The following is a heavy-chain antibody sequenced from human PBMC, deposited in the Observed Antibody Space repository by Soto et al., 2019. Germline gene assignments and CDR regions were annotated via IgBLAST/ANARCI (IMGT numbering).Heavy chain of an antibody. CDR2: IYPGDSDT. CDR1: GYSFTSYW. J-gene: IGHJ4*02. CDR3: ARHLSRDYGYYFDY. D-gene: IGHD4-17*01. V-gene: IGHV5-51*01. Sequence: SLKISCKVSGYSFTSYWIGWVRQMPGKGLEWMGIIYPGDSDTRYSPSFQGQVTMSADKSISTAYLQWNSLKASDTAMYYCARHLSRDYGYYFDYWGQGTLVTVSS.